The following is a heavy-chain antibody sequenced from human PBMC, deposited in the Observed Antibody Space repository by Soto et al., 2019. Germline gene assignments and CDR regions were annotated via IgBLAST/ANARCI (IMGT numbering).Heavy chain of an antibody. CDR1: GGSISRGGYY. Sequence: EPLSLTCTVFGGSISRGGYYLIWIRQAPGKGLEWVSAISGSGGSKYYADYVKGRFTISRDNSKNTLYLQMNSMRAEDTAVYYCARGEFGVVNNIDPSFDYWGQGTLVTVPS. CDR3: ARGEFGVVNNIDPSFDY. V-gene: IGHV3-23*01. D-gene: IGHD3-3*01. J-gene: IGHJ4*02. CDR2: ISGSGGSK.